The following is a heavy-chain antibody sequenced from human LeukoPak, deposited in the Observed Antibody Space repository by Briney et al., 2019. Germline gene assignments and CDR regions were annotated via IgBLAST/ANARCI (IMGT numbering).Heavy chain of an antibody. Sequence: PGGSLRLSCAASAFTLSSFWMSWVRQAPGKGLEWVANIKQDGNEKYYADSVKGRFTISRDNAKNSLYLQMNSLRAEDTAVYYCATIKVRANNYDTDGFEYWGQGTLVTVSS. CDR2: IKQDGNEK. CDR1: AFTLSSFW. D-gene: IGHD3-10*01. CDR3: ATIKVRANNYDTDGFEY. V-gene: IGHV3-7*05. J-gene: IGHJ4*02.